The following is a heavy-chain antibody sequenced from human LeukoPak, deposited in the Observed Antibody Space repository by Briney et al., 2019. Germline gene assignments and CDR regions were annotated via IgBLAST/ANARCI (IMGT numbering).Heavy chain of an antibody. D-gene: IGHD3-3*01. CDR1: GGTFSSYA. Sequence: ASVKVSSKASGGTFSSYAISWVRQAPGQGLEWMGRIIPIVGTANYAQKLQGRVTIPTDESTRTAYMELSSLRSEDTAVYSCARDRRGTIFGVVPERPYYYYYYYMDVWGKGTTVTVSS. CDR2: IIPIVGTA. J-gene: IGHJ6*03. CDR3: ARDRRGTIFGVVPERPYYYYYYYMDV. V-gene: IGHV1-69*05.